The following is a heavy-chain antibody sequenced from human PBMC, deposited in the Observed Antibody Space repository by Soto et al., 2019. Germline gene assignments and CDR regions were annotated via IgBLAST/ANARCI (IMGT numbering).Heavy chain of an antibody. J-gene: IGHJ1*01. CDR1: GYTFTRYY. Sequence: ASVKFSCKTSGYTFTRYYVHWVRQAPGQGLEWMGIINPRGGTTTYAQKFQGRVTMTSDTSTSTVDMQLSSLRSDDTAVYYCARDRDTSGHEDWGQGTLVTVSS. CDR2: INPRGGTT. V-gene: IGHV1-46*01. CDR3: ARDRDTSGHED. D-gene: IGHD3-22*01.